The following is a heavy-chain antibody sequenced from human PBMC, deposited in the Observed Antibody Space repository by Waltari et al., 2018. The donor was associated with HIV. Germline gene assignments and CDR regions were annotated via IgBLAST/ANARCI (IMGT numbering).Heavy chain of an antibody. CDR1: DFTFTNYA. D-gene: IGHD4-17*01. CDR3: AKSYGDYLRRYFFDY. J-gene: IGHJ4*02. CDR2: ISGSGGTT. Sequence: EALLLESGGDLVRPGGSLRLSCVASDFTFTNYAPSWVRQAPGKGLEWVSSISGSGGTTYYADSVKGRFTVSRDNSKNTMYLQMNSLRAGDTAIYYCAKSYGDYLRRYFFDYWGQGTLVTVSS. V-gene: IGHV3-23*01.